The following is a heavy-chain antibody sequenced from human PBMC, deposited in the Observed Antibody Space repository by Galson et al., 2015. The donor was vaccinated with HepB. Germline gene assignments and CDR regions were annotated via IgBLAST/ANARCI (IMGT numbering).Heavy chain of an antibody. CDR3: VRDSGTYPGYYDF. J-gene: IGHJ4*02. Sequence: SLRLSCAVSEFTFSTYWMTWVRQAPGKGLEWVANIKQDGSEKSYVDSVEGRFTISRDNARNTMSLQMSSLGADDMAVYYCVRDSGTYPGYYDFWGQGTLVTVSS. CDR1: EFTFSTYW. D-gene: IGHD1-26*01. V-gene: IGHV3-7*01. CDR2: IKQDGSEK.